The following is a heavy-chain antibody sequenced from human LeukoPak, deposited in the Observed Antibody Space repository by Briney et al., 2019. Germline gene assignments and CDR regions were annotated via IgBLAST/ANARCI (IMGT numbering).Heavy chain of an antibody. CDR3: ARRTGPGDY. CDR2: ISSNGGST. V-gene: IGHV3-64*01. Sequence: GGSLRLSCTASGFTFGDYAMNWVRQAPGKGLEYVSAISSNGGSTYYANSVKGRFTISRDNSKNTLYLQMGSLRAEDMAVYYCARRTGPGDYWGQGSLVTVSS. D-gene: IGHD1-1*01. J-gene: IGHJ4*02. CDR1: GFTFGDYA.